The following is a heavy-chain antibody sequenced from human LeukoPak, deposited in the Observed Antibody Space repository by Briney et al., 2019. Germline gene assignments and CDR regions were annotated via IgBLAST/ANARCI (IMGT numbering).Heavy chain of an antibody. D-gene: IGHD2-2*01. Sequence: SETLSLTCTVSGYSVSSGFYWGWIRQPPGKGLEWIASIYHSGDNYYNPSLRSRVTISLDTSKNQLSLKLSSVTAADTAVYYCARSKAHLSTSWYGNWFDPWGQGTLVTVSS. J-gene: IGHJ5*02. CDR2: IYHSGDN. V-gene: IGHV4-38-2*02. CDR1: GYSVSSGFY. CDR3: ARSKAHLSTSWYGNWFDP.